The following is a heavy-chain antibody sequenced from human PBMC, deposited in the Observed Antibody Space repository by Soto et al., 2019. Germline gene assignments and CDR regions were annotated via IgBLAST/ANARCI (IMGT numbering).Heavy chain of an antibody. CDR2: IWNDGSNK. D-gene: IGHD2-2*01. Sequence: PGGSLRLSCATSGFTFSTYGMHWVRQAPGKGLGWVGVIWNDGSNKFYADSVKGRFTISRDNSKNTLYLQMDSLRAEDTAVYYCARDETDAIFNWGQGALVTVSS. CDR3: ARDETDAIFN. CDR1: GFTFSTYG. J-gene: IGHJ4*02. V-gene: IGHV3-33*01.